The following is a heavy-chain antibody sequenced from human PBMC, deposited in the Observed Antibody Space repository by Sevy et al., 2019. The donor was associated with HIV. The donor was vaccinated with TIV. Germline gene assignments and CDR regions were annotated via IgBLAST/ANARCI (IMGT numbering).Heavy chain of an antibody. CDR3: ARGRGSVYYGSGSYAYYYYYGMDV. D-gene: IGHD3-10*01. J-gene: IGHJ6*02. CDR1: GGSFSGYY. Sequence: SETLSLTCAVYGGSFSGYYWSWIRQPPGKGLEWIGEINHSGSTNYNPSLKSRVTISVDTSKNQFSQKLSSVTAADTAVYYCARGRGSVYYGSGSYAYYYYYGMDVWGQGTTVTVSS. V-gene: IGHV4-34*01. CDR2: INHSGST.